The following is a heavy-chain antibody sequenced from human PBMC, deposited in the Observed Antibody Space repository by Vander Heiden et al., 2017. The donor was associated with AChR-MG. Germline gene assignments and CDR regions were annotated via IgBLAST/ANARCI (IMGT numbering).Heavy chain of an antibody. CDR3: ARDLQLRYFDWLLSGGWFDP. V-gene: IGHV3-30-3*01. J-gene: IGHJ5*02. CDR2: ISYDGSNK. D-gene: IGHD3-9*01. CDR1: GFTFSSYA. Sequence: QVQLVESGGGVVQPGRSLRLSCAASGFTFSSYAMPWVRQAPGKGLEWVAVISYDGSNKYYADSVKGRFTISRDNSKNTLYLQMNSLRAEDTAVYYCARDLQLRYFDWLLSGGWFDPWGQGTLVTVSS.